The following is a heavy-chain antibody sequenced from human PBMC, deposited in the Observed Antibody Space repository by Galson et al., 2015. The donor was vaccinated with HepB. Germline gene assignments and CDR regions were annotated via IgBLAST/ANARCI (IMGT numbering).Heavy chain of an antibody. CDR3: AREYYYDGSGSPNWFDP. CDR1: GGTFSSYA. V-gene: IGHV1-18*01. CDR2: ISAYNGNT. D-gene: IGHD3-22*01. J-gene: IGHJ5*02. Sequence: SVKVSCKASGGTFSSYAISWVRQAPGQGLEWMGWISAYNGNTNYAQKLQGRVTMTTDTSTSTAYMELRSLRSDDTAVYYCAREYYYDGSGSPNWFDPWGQGTLVTVSS.